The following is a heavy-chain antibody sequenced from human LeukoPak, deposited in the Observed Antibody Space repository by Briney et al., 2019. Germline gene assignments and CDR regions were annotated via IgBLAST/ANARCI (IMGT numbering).Heavy chain of an antibody. CDR1: GDSISSGDYY. CDR3: ASGYYYRGDY. Sequence: SETLSLTCTVSGDSISSGDYYWSWLRPPAGKGLEWIGRIYTSGSSNYNPSLKSRVTISVDTSKNQFSLKLSSVTAADTAVYYCASGYYYRGDYWGQGTLVTVSS. CDR2: IYTSGSS. D-gene: IGHD3-22*01. J-gene: IGHJ4*02. V-gene: IGHV4-61*02.